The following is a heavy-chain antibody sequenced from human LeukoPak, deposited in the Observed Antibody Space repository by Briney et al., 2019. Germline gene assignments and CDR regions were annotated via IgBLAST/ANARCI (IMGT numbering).Heavy chain of an antibody. CDR1: GGSISTYY. CDR3: ARGGLVRGSIDSLIAFDF. D-gene: IGHD3-10*01. V-gene: IGHV4-59*12. Sequence: PSETLSLTCTVSGGSISTYYWSWIRQPPGKGLEWIGYIYYTGSTNYNPSLKSRVTISVDTSKNQFSLHLDSVTPEDTAVYYCARGGLVRGSIDSLIAFDFWGQGTVVTVSS. CDR2: IYYTGST. J-gene: IGHJ3*01.